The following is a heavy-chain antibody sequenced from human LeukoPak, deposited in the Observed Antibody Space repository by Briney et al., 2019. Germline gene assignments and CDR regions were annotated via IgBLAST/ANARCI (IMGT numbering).Heavy chain of an antibody. V-gene: IGHV2-5*08. CDR3: ALSAFGEGYYFDD. CDR2: IYWDDAK. CDR1: GFSLSTSAMC. J-gene: IGHJ4*02. Sequence: ESGPALVKPTQTLTLTCTFSGFSLSTSAMCVTWIRQPPGKALEWLALIYWDDAKRYSPSLKRRLTITKDTSKNQVVLTMTNMDPVDTGTYYCALSAFGEGYYFDDWGQGTPVTVSS. D-gene: IGHD3-10*01.